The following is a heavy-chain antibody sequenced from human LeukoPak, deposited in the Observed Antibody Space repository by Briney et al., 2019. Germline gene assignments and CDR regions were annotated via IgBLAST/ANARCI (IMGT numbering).Heavy chain of an antibody. Sequence: SETLSLTCAVYGGSFSGYYWSWIRQPPGKGLEWIGEINHSGSTNYNPSLKSRVTISVGTSKNQFSLKLSSVTAADTAVYYCTRERSTVTFDYWGQGTLVTVSS. CDR1: GGSFSGYY. D-gene: IGHD4-17*01. CDR2: INHSGST. CDR3: TRERSTVTFDY. V-gene: IGHV4-34*01. J-gene: IGHJ4*02.